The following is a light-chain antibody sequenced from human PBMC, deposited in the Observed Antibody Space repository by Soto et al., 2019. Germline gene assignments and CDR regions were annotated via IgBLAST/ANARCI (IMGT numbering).Light chain of an antibody. Sequence: QSVLTQPASVSGSSGQSITISCTGTSSDVGSYNLVSWYQQHPGKAPKLLIYEGSKRPSGVSNRFSGSKSGNTASLTISELQAEDEADYYCSSFTSTTTYVFATGTKVTVL. CDR2: EGS. CDR1: SSDVGSYNL. CDR3: SSFTSTTTYV. V-gene: IGLV2-14*02. J-gene: IGLJ1*01.